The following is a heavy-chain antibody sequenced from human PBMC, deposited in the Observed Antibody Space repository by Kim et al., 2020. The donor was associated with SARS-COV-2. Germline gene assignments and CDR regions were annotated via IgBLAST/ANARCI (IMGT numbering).Heavy chain of an antibody. CDR1: GFTFSSYS. CDR2: ISSSSSTI. CDR3: ARDRCSGGSCYSDFRAFDI. Sequence: GGSLRLSCAASGFTFSSYSMNWVRQAPGKGLEWVSYISSSSSTIYYADSVKGRFTISRDNAKNSLYLQMNSLRDEDTAVYYCARDRCSGGSCYSDFRAFDIWAKGQWSPSLQ. J-gene: IGHJ3*02. V-gene: IGHV3-48*02. D-gene: IGHD2-15*01.